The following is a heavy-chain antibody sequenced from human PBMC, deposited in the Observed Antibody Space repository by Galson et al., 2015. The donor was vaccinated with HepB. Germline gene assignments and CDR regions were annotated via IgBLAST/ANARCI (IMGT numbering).Heavy chain of an antibody. CDR1: GDSVSSNSAA. V-gene: IGHV6-1*01. J-gene: IGHJ5*02. CDR3: ATLGYCRSSSCHGSRDWFDP. CDR2: TYYRSKWYN. D-gene: IGHD2-2*01. Sequence: CAISGDSVSSNSAAWNWIRQSPSRGLEWLGRTYYRSKWYNDYAVSVKSRITINPDTSKNQFSLQLNSVTPEDTAVYFCATLGYCRSSSCHGSRDWFDPWGQGTLVTVSS.